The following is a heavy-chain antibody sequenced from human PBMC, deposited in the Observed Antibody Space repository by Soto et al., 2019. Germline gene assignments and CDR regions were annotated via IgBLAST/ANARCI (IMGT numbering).Heavy chain of an antibody. CDR1: GFTFSIYW. Sequence: GGSLRLSCAASGFTFSIYWMHWVRQAPGQGLVWVSRIKSDGTYTSYADSVKGRFTISRDNAKNTLYLQMNSLRAEDTAVYYCENSYWPVGNYWGQGILVTVYS. V-gene: IGHV3-74*01. CDR3: ENSYWPVGNY. CDR2: IKSDGTYT. J-gene: IGHJ4*02. D-gene: IGHD2-8*02.